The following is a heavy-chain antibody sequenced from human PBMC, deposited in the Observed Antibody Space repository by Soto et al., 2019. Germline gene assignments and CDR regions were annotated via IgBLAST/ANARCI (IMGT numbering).Heavy chain of an antibody. Sequence: QVQLVESGGGVVQPGRSLRLSCAASGFTFNSYGMHWVRRAPGKGLEWVAVISYDGSNKYYADSVKGRFTISRDNSKNTIYLQMNSLRAEDTAVYYCAKDGDYDILTGYYNHYYYTDVWGKGTTVTVSS. CDR2: ISYDGSNK. CDR3: AKDGDYDILTGYYNHYYYTDV. D-gene: IGHD3-9*01. J-gene: IGHJ6*03. CDR1: GFTFNSYG. V-gene: IGHV3-30*18.